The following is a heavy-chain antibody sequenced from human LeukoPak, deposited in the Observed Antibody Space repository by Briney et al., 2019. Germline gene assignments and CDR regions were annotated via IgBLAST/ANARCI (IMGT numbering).Heavy chain of an antibody. CDR1: GFAFSSYA. CDR2: INHSGST. V-gene: IGHV4-34*01. CDR3: ARLYYYDSSGYPPPFFDY. D-gene: IGHD3-22*01. Sequence: GSLRLSCAASGFAFSSYAMSWVRQAPGKVLEWIGEINHSGSTNYNPSLKSRVTISVDTSKNQFSLKLSSVTAADTAVYYCARLYYYDSSGYPPPFFDYWGQGTLVTVSS. J-gene: IGHJ4*02.